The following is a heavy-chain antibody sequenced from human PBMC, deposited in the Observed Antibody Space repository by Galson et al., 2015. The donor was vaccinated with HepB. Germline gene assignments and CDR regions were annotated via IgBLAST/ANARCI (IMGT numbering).Heavy chain of an antibody. CDR3: ALGGMPTQMPCDP. J-gene: IGHJ5*02. CDR1: GDTLSSHA. Sequence: SVKVSCKASGDTLSSHAVSWVRQAPGQGPEWMGLIITMIGTSKYAQKFQGRVAISVDTSATTAYLELSSLTSEDTAVYYCALGGMPTQMPCDPWGQGTLVIVSS. CDR2: IITMIGTS. D-gene: IGHD2-15*01. V-gene: IGHV1-69*06.